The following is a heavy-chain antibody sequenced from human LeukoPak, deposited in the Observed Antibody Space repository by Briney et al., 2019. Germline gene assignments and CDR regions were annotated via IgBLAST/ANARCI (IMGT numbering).Heavy chain of an antibody. D-gene: IGHD2-15*01. Sequence: VASVKVSCKASGYTFTGYYMHWVRQAPGQGLGWMGWINPNSGGTNYAQKFQGRVNMTRDTSISTAYMELSRLRSDDTAVYYCARERAPYCSGGSCYFPYYGMDVWGQGTTVTVSS. CDR3: ARERAPYCSGGSCYFPYYGMDV. CDR1: GYTFTGYY. V-gene: IGHV1-2*02. CDR2: INPNSGGT. J-gene: IGHJ6*02.